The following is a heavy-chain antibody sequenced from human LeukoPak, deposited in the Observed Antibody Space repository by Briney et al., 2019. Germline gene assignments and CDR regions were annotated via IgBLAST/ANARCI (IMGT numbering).Heavy chain of an antibody. Sequence: SETLSLTCTVSGGSNSSSSYYWGWIRQPPGKGLEWIGSIYYSGSTYYNPSLKSRVTISVDTSKNQFSLKLSSVTAADTAVYYCAGHFSGDYVDYWGQGTLVTVSS. CDR3: AGHFSGDYVDY. CDR1: GGSNSSSSYY. J-gene: IGHJ4*02. D-gene: IGHD6-25*01. CDR2: IYYSGST. V-gene: IGHV4-39*01.